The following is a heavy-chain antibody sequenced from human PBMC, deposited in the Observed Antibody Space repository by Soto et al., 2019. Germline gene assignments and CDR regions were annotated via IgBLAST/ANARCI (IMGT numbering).Heavy chain of an antibody. CDR2: VFHTGTT. CDR1: GDSVSRPYY. CDR3: ARSAGWYAVHS. V-gene: IGHV4-4*02. D-gene: IGHD6-19*01. J-gene: IGHJ4*02. Sequence: QVQLQESGPGLVKPSGTLSLTCAVSGDSVSRPYYWCWVRQPPGKGLEWIGEVFHTGTTSYTPSLRSRVTISMDKSHNQFSLDLTSVTAADTAVYYCARSAGWYAVHSWGPGTLVIVSS.